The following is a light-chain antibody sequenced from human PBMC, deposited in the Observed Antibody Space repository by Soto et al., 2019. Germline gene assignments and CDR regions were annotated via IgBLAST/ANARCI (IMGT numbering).Light chain of an antibody. CDR3: QQYDSSPWT. CDR1: QSVSRSY. J-gene: IGKJ1*01. Sequence: EIVLTQSPGTLSLSPGERATLSCRASQSVSRSYLAWFQQKPGQAPRLLIYGASNRATGIPDRVSGSGSGTDFSLTINRLEPEDVAVYYYQQYDSSPWTFGQGTKVEI. V-gene: IGKV3-20*01. CDR2: GAS.